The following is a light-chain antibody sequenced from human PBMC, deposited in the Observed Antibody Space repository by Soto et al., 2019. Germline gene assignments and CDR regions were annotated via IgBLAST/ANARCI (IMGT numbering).Light chain of an antibody. CDR1: QSVSNNY. CDR2: GSS. V-gene: IGKV3-20*01. J-gene: IGKJ2*01. Sequence: EVVLTQSPGTLSLSPGERATLSCRASQSVSNNYFAWYQQKPGQAPRLLIFGSSDRATGIPDRFSGSGSGTDFTLPISRLEPGDFAVYYCQQYGSSPPYTFGQGTKLEIK. CDR3: QQYGSSPPYT.